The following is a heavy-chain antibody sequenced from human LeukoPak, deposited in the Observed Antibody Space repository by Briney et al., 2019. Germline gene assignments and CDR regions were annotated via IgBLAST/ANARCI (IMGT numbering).Heavy chain of an antibody. V-gene: IGHV4-39*07. D-gene: IGHD3-16*01. CDR1: GGSISSSSYY. CDR3: ARLQRPLTGWGAYYFDY. CDR2: IYYSGST. J-gene: IGHJ4*02. Sequence: RSSETLSLTCTVSGGSISSSSYYWGWIRQPPGKGLEWIGSIYYSGSTYYNPSLKSRVTISVDTSKNQFSLKLSSVTAADTAVYYCARLQRPLTGWGAYYFDYWGQGTLVTVSS.